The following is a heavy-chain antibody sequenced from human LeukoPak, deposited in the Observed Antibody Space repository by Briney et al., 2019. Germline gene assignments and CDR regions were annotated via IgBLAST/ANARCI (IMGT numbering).Heavy chain of an antibody. D-gene: IGHD6-13*01. CDR3: ARERSAAAGTKYYYYGMDV. J-gene: IGHJ6*02. V-gene: IGHV3-13*01. Sequence: PGGSLRLSCAASGFTFSSYDMHWVRQATGKGLEWVSAIGTAGDTYYPGSVKGRFTISRGNAKNSLYLQMNSLRAGDTAVYYCARERSAAAGTKYYYYGMDVWGQGTTVTVSS. CDR2: IGTAGDT. CDR1: GFTFSSYD.